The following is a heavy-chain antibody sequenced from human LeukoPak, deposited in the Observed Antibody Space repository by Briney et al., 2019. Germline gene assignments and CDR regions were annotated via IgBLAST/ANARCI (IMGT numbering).Heavy chain of an antibody. CDR2: ISWDGGST. Sequence: PGGSLRLSCAASGFTFDDYTMHWFRQAPGKGLEWVSLISWDGGSTYYADSVKGRFTISRVNSKNSLYLQMNSLRTEDTALYYCAKDLRPHADNYFDYWGQGTLVTVSS. CDR3: AKDLRPHADNYFDY. V-gene: IGHV3-43*01. CDR1: GFTFDDYT. J-gene: IGHJ4*02.